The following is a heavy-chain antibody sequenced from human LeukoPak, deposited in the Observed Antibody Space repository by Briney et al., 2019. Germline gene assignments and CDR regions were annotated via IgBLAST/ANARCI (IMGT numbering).Heavy chain of an antibody. J-gene: IGHJ4*02. Sequence: GGSLRLSCAASGFTFSSYAMSWVRQGPGKGLEWVSSISIGGSSTLYADYVRGRFTISRDNSKNTVSLQMNSLRAEDSAIYYCAKDSGKFYFDYWGQGALVTVSS. D-gene: IGHD1-26*01. CDR1: GFTFSSYA. V-gene: IGHV3-23*01. CDR2: ISIGGSST. CDR3: AKDSGKFYFDY.